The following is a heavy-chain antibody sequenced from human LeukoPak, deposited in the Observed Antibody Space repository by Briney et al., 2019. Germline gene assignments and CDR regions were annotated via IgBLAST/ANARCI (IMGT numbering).Heavy chain of an antibody. CDR2: INPGGSST. J-gene: IGHJ4*02. V-gene: IGHV3-74*01. CDR3: ARSTQADDY. CDR1: GFTFSNYW. Sequence: GGSLRLSCPASGFTFSNYWMHWVRPLPGRGLVWVSRINPGGSSTTYADSVRGPFTICRDNAKNTLYLPMDSLRAEDTGVYYCARSTQADDYSGQGTLVTASS.